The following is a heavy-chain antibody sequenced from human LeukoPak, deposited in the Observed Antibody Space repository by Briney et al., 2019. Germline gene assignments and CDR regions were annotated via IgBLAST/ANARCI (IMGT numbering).Heavy chain of an antibody. CDR2: MYHSGNT. J-gene: IGHJ4*02. Sequence: SETLSLTCTVSGYSISSGFYWGWIRQPPGRGLEWIGNMYHSGNTYYNASLKSRVTISVDTSKNQFSLKLNSMTAADTAVYYCARGYSYAPFDYWGQGTLVTVSS. V-gene: IGHV4-38-2*02. D-gene: IGHD3-16*01. CDR1: GYSISSGFY. CDR3: ARGYSYAPFDY.